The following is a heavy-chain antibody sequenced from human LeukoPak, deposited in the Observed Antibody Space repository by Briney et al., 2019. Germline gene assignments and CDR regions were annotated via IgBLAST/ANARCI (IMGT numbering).Heavy chain of an antibody. CDR1: GGSISSYY. CDR3: ARHYYDSSGHFDY. J-gene: IGHJ4*02. D-gene: IGHD3-22*01. V-gene: IGHV4-59*01. Sequence: PSETLSLTCTVSGGSISSYYWSWIRQPTGKGLEWIGYIYYSGSTNYNPSLMSRVTISVDTSKNQFSLKLSSVTAADTAVYYCARHYYDSSGHFDYWGQGTLVTVSS. CDR2: IYYSGST.